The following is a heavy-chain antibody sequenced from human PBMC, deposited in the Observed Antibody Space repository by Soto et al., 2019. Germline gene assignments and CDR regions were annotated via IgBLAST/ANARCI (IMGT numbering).Heavy chain of an antibody. V-gene: IGHV4-4*02. CDR2: IWRIGST. D-gene: IGHD6-13*01. J-gene: IGHJ4*01. Sequence: PVKGVEWMGDIWRIGSTTFNPSLKSRVTVSVDKSKNHCSLKLSSVTAADTAVYYCARAPRSIAAGGIDFWLQGIPVTVSS. CDR3: ARAPRSIAAGGIDF.